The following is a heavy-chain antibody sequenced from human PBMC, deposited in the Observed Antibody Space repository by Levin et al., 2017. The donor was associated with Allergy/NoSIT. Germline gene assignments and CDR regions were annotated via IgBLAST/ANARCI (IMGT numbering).Heavy chain of an antibody. CDR1: GGSISSYY. V-gene: IGHV4-59*08. J-gene: IGHJ6*03. Sequence: GSLRLSCTVSGGSISSYYWSWIRQPPGKGLEWIGYIYYSGSTNYNPSLKSRVTISVDTSKNQFSLKLSSVTAADTAVYYCARQGDWNYYYYYMDVWGKGTTVTVSS. D-gene: IGHD3/OR15-3a*01. CDR2: IYYSGST. CDR3: ARQGDWNYYYYYMDV.